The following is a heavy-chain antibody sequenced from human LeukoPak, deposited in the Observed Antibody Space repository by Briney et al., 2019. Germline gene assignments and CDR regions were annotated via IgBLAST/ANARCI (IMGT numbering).Heavy chain of an antibody. V-gene: IGHV3-23*01. CDR1: GFTFRNYG. CDR3: AKGYYYDNSGESYDY. J-gene: IGHJ4*02. D-gene: IGHD3-22*01. Sequence: GGSLRLSCAASGFTFRNYGMNWVRQAPGKGLEGVSLMSGSGARTYYADSVRGRFTISRDNSKNTLYLHMNSLRAEDTAVYYCAKGYYYDNSGESYDYWGQGTLVTVSS. CDR2: MSGSGART.